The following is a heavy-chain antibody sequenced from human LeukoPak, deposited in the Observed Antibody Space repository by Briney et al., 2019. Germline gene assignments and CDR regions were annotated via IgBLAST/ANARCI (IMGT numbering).Heavy chain of an antibody. CDR1: GFIVSSNY. J-gene: IGHJ4*02. V-gene: IGHV3-53*01. D-gene: IGHD3-3*01. CDR2: IYSGGST. CDR3: ARAPLRSGHFG. Sequence: GGSLRLSCAASGFIVSSNYMSWVRQARGKGLEWVSVIYSGGSTYYADSVKGRFTISRDNSKNTLYLQMNGLRVEDTAVYYCARAPLRSGHFGWGQGTLVTVSS.